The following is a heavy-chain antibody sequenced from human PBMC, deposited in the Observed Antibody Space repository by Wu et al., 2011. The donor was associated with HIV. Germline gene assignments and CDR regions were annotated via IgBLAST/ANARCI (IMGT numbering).Heavy chain of an antibody. CDR1: GFTFKRYA. CDR2: TSYDGTNK. Sequence: QVQLVESGGGVVQPGRSLRLSCAASGFTFKRYAMHWVRQAPGKGLEWVAVTSYDGTNKYYADSVKGRFTISRDNSKNTLYLQMNSLRAEDTALYYCARDHCGSISCYGFTSNYYGMDV. D-gene: IGHD2-2*01. J-gene: IGHJ6*01. CDR3: ARDHCGSISCYGFTSNYYGMDV. V-gene: IGHV3-30-3*01.